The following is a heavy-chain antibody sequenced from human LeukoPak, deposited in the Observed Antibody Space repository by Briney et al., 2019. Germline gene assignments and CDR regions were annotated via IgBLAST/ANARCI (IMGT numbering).Heavy chain of an antibody. V-gene: IGHV1-2*04. D-gene: IGHD6-19*01. CDR2: INPNSGGT. CDR1: GYTFTGYY. CDR3: ARGSVAVAGPGFDY. Sequence: ASVKVSCKASGYTFTGYYMHWVRQAPGQGLEWMGWINPNSGGTNYAQKFQGWVTMTRDTSISTAYMELSRLRSDDTAVYYCARGSVAVAGPGFDYWGQGTLVTVSS. J-gene: IGHJ4*02.